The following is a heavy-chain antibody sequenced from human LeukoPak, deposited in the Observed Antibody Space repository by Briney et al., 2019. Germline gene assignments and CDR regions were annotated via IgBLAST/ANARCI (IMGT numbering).Heavy chain of an antibody. D-gene: IGHD1-26*01. Sequence: ASVKVSCKASGGTFSSYAISWVRQAPGQGLEWMGRTIPILGIANYAQKFQGRVTITADKSTSTAYMELSSLRSEDTAVYYCARQIVGATFGSLDYWGQGTLVTVSS. CDR3: ARQIVGATFGSLDY. V-gene: IGHV1-69*04. CDR2: TIPILGIA. CDR1: GGTFSSYA. J-gene: IGHJ4*02.